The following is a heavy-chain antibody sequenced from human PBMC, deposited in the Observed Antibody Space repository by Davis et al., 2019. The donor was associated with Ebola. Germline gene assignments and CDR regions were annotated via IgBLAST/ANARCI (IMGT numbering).Heavy chain of an antibody. CDR2: FYHGGST. J-gene: IGHJ3*01. Sequence: MPSETLSLTCTVSGGSVTSHYWSWIRQPPGNGLEWLGYFYHGGSTIYNRSFKSRISISVDTSKNQFSLRLSAVTAADTAVYYCARNLVTGLSFDALDFWGQGTLFTVSS. V-gene: IGHV4-59*02. CDR3: ARNLVTGLSFDALDF. D-gene: IGHD2-21*02. CDR1: GGSVTSHY.